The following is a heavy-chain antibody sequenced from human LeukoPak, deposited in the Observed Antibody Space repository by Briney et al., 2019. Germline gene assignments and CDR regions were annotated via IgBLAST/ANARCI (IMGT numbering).Heavy chain of an antibody. CDR1: GYTFSSYT. J-gene: IGHJ4*02. D-gene: IGHD6-13*01. CDR2: ISGSSRHK. Sequence: GGSLRLSCAASGYTFSSYTMNWVRQAPGKGLEWVSSISGSSRHKYYADSVKGRFTISRDNAKNSLYLQMNSLRAEDTAVYYCARTANFAAGYYIDYWGQGTLVTVSS. CDR3: ARTANFAAGYYIDY. V-gene: IGHV3-21*01.